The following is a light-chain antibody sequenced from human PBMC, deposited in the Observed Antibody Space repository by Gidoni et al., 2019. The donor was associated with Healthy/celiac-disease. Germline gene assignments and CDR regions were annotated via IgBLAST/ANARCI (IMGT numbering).Light chain of an antibody. V-gene: IGLV1-40*01. Sequence: QSVLTQPPSVSGAPGQRVNISCTGSSSNIGAGYDVHWSQQLPGTAPKLLIYGNSNRPSGVPDRFSGSKSGTSASLAITGLQAEDEADYYCQSYDSSLSGSVFGGGTKLTVL. CDR2: GNS. CDR3: QSYDSSLSGSV. CDR1: SSNIGAGYD. J-gene: IGLJ2*01.